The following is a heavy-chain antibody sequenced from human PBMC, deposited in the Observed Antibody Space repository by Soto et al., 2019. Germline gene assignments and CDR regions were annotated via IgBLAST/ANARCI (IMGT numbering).Heavy chain of an antibody. CDR2: ISAYNGNT. D-gene: IGHD6-19*01. V-gene: IGHV1-18*01. CDR1: RYTFTCYW. CDR3: ARGIAVAGTSIPFFDY. Sequence: ASVKVSCKASRYTFTCYWISWVRHAPGKGLEWMGWISAYNGNTNYAQKLQGRVTMTTDTSTSTAYMELRSLRSDDTAVYYCARGIAVAGTSIPFFDYWGQGTLVTVSS. J-gene: IGHJ4*02.